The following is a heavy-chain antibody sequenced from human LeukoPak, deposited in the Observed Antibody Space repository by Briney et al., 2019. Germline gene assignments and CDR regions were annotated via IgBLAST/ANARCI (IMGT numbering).Heavy chain of an antibody. D-gene: IGHD6-13*01. CDR1: GGSISSGGYY. V-gene: IGHV4-30-2*01. CDR3: ASGYSSPTFDY. J-gene: IGHJ4*02. CDR2: IYHSGST. Sequence: SETLSLTCTVSGGSISSGGYYWSWIRQPPGKGLEWIGYIYHSGSTYYNPSLKSRVTISVDTSKNQFSLKLSSVTAADTAVYYCASGYSSPTFDYWGQGTLVTVSS.